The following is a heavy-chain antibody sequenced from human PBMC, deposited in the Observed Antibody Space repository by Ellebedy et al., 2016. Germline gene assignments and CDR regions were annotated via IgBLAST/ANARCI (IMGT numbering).Heavy chain of an antibody. CDR1: GGTFSSYA. CDR3: ARDIGAQEETPSYYYYYGMDV. J-gene: IGHJ6*02. Sequence: ASVKVSCKASGGTFSSYAISWVRQAPGQGLEWMGRIIPILGIANYAQKFQGRVTITADKSTSTAYMELSSLRSEDTAVYYCARDIGAQEETPSYYYYYGMDVWGQGTTVTVSS. V-gene: IGHV1-69*04. CDR2: IIPILGIA. D-gene: IGHD3-16*01.